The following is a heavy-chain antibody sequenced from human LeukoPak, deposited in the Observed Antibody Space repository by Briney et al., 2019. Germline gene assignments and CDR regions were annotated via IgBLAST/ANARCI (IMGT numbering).Heavy chain of an antibody. V-gene: IGHV3-33*01. D-gene: IGHD3-10*01. CDR2: IWYDGSNK. J-gene: IGHJ5*02. Sequence: PGRSLRLSCVASGFTFSTYGMHWVRQAPGKGLEWVAVIWYDGSNKYYADSVKGRFTISRDNSKNTLYLQMNSLRAEDTAVYYCARDIIMVRGIIPLDLWGQGTLVTVSS. CDR1: GFTFSTYG. CDR3: ARDIIMVRGIIPLDL.